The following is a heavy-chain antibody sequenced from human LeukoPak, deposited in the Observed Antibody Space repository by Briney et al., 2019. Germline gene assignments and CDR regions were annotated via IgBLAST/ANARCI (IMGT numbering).Heavy chain of an antibody. CDR3: ARAGYYYDSSGYHVSHFDY. CDR1: GGSISSYY. D-gene: IGHD3-22*01. Sequence: SETLSLTCTVSGGSISSYYWSWIRQPPGKGLEWIGYIYYSGSTNYNPSLKSRVTISVDTSKNQFSLKLSSVTAADTAVYYCARAGYYYDSSGYHVSHFDYRGQGTLVTVSS. V-gene: IGHV4-59*01. CDR2: IYYSGST. J-gene: IGHJ4*02.